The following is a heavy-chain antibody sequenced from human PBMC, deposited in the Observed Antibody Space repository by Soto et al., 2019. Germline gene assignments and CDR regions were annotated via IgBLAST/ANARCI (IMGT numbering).Heavy chain of an antibody. CDR2: ISPYNGYT. V-gene: IGHV1-18*01. CDR1: GYTFTTFG. J-gene: IGHJ4*02. Sequence: QVQLVQSAAEVKKPGASVKVSCKASGYTFTTFGITWVRQAPGQGLEWMGWISPYNGYTNYAQKLQGRVTMTTDTLTSTAYMELRSLRSDDTAVYYCASDWACTSTTCYEEYFDYWGQGTLVTVSS. CDR3: ASDWACTSTTCYEEYFDY. D-gene: IGHD2-2*01.